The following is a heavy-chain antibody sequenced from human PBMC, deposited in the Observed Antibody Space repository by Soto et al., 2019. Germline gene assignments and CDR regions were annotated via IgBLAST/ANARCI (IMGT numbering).Heavy chain of an antibody. Sequence: QVQLQESGPGLVKPSETLSLTCTVSGGSISSYYWSWIRQPPGKGLEWIGYIYYSGSTNYNPSLMSRVTISVDTSNTQFSLKLSSVTAADTSVYYCARFNWYFDLWGRGTLVTVSS. V-gene: IGHV4-59*08. CDR2: IYYSGST. CDR3: ARFNWYFDL. CDR1: GGSISSYY. J-gene: IGHJ2*01.